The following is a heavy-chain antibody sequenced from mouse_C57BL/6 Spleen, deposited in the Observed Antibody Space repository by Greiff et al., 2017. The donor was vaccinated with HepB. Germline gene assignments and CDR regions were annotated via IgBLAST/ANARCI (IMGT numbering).Heavy chain of an antibody. CDR1: GYAFSSSW. CDR3: ARCRAGHRAWFAY. CDR2: IYPGDGDT. D-gene: IGHD3-1*01. V-gene: IGHV1-82*01. Sequence: QVQLQQSGPELVKPGASVKISCKASGYAFSSSWMNWAKQRPGKGLEWIGRIYPGDGDTNYNGKFKGKATLTADKSSSTAYMQLSSLTSEDSAVYFCARCRAGHRAWFAYWGQGTLVTVSA. J-gene: IGHJ3*01.